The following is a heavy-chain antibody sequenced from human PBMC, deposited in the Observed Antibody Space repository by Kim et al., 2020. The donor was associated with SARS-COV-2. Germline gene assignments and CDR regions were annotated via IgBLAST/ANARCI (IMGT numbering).Heavy chain of an antibody. V-gene: IGHV1-24*01. CDR3: ATLDSSGYYKEYYFDY. Sequence: PSVKVSCKVSGYTLTELSMHWVRQAPGKGLEWMGGFDPEDGETIYAQKFQGRVTMTEDTSTDTAYMDLSSLRSEDTAVYYCATLDSSGYYKEYYFDYWGQGTLVTVSS. CDR1: GYTLTELS. J-gene: IGHJ4*02. CDR2: FDPEDGET. D-gene: IGHD3-22*01.